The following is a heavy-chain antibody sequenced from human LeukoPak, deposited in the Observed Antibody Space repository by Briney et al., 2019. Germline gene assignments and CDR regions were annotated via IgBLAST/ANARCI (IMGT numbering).Heavy chain of an antibody. J-gene: IGHJ4*02. Sequence: GGSLRLSCAASGFTVSSNYMSWVRQAPGKGLEWVSVIYSGGSTYYADSVKGRFTISRDNSKNTLYLQMNSLRAEDTAVYYCAKDVLDWWIHPDYWGQGTLVTVSS. CDR1: GFTVSSNY. D-gene: IGHD5-18*01. V-gene: IGHV3-53*01. CDR2: IYSGGST. CDR3: AKDVLDWWIHPDY.